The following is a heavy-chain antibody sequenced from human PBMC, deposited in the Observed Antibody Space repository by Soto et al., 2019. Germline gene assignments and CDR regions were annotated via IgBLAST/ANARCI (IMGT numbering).Heavy chain of an antibody. Sequence: GASVTVSCKASGDTFTDYYIHWVRQAPGQGLEWMGTVNPSGGHTTYAQHFLGRVTMTRDTSTSTLYMELTSLTSDDTAIYYCARGGHVVVVTAALDYWGQGTLVTVSS. J-gene: IGHJ4*02. CDR2: VNPSGGHT. CDR3: ARGGHVVVVTAALDY. D-gene: IGHD2-21*02. V-gene: IGHV1-46*01. CDR1: GDTFTDYY.